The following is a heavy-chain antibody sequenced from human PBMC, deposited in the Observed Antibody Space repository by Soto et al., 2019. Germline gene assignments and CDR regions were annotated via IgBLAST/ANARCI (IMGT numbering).Heavy chain of an antibody. Sequence: APVKVSCKVSGYTLTGLFILCVRQAPGKGLEWMGVFDPEDGETIYAQKFQGRVTMTEDTSADTVYMELSSLRSEDTAVYYCATEYRYWGQGTLVTVSS. J-gene: IGHJ4*02. CDR3: ATEYRY. D-gene: IGHD3-16*02. V-gene: IGHV1-24*01. CDR2: FDPEDGET. CDR1: GYTLTGLF.